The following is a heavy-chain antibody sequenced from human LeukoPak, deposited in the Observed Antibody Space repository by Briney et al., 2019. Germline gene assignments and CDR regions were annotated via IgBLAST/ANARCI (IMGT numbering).Heavy chain of an antibody. D-gene: IGHD5-18*01. CDR2: IHSGGST. Sequence: PGGSLRLSCAASGFTVSSNYMSWVRQAPGKGLEWVSVIHSGGSTYYADSVKGRFTISGDSSKNTLYLQMNSLRAEDTAVYYCARGYSTAMVFDYWGQGTLVTVSS. J-gene: IGHJ4*02. CDR3: ARGYSTAMVFDY. V-gene: IGHV3-66*01. CDR1: GFTVSSNY.